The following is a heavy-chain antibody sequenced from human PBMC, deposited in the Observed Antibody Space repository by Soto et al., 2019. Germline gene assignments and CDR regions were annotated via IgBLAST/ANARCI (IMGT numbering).Heavy chain of an antibody. CDR1: GVSIHNSHSF. V-gene: IGHV4-39*01. D-gene: IGHD2-21*01. Sequence: LSLTCTVSGVSIHNSHSFWGWIRQPPGKGLEFIGTVYYSGGAHYNSSLKSRVTISVDTANNQVSLRMRSLTAADTAVYYCGRVVEGATRHTDLDSWGQGTLVTVSS. J-gene: IGHJ5*01. CDR3: GRVVEGATRHTDLDS. CDR2: VYYSGGA.